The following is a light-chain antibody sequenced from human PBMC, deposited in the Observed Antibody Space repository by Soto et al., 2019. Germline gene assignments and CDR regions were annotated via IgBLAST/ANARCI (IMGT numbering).Light chain of an antibody. CDR3: QQFGRT. J-gene: IGKJ1*01. V-gene: IGKV3-20*01. CDR1: QSVSSTY. Sequence: ETVLTQSPGTLSLSPGERAILSCRASQSVSSTYLAWYQQKPGQAPRLLIYGTSNRATGIPDRFSGSGFGTDFTLTINRLEPEDFAVYYCQQFGRTFGQGTKVEVK. CDR2: GTS.